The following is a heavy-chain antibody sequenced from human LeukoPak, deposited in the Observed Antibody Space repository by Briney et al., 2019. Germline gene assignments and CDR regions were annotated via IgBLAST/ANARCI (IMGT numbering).Heavy chain of an antibody. CDR3: ARGTRPGPLLHLAY. Sequence: ASVKVSCKASGYSFTSYGITWVRQAPGQGLEWMGWINPYNGTTNYAQKLQGRVTMTTDTSTSTAYMELRSLRSDDTAVFYCARGTRPGPLLHLAYWGQGTRVTVSS. V-gene: IGHV1-18*01. CDR1: GYSFTSYG. CDR2: INPYNGTT. J-gene: IGHJ4*02. D-gene: IGHD2-2*01.